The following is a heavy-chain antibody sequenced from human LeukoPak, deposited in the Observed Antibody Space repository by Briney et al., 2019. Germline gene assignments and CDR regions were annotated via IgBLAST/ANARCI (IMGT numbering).Heavy chain of an antibody. CDR2: ISGSGGST. CDR3: AKDNIVVVPTAVDY. CDR1: GFTFSSYA. Sequence: GGSLRLSCAASGFTFSSYAMSWVRQAPGKGLEWASAISGSGGSTYYADSVKGRFTISRDNSKNTLYLQMNSLRAEDTAVYYCAKDNIVVVPTAVDYWGQGILVTVSS. J-gene: IGHJ4*02. D-gene: IGHD2-2*01. V-gene: IGHV3-23*01.